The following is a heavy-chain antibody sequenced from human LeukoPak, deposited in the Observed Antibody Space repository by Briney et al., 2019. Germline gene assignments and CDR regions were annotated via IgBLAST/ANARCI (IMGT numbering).Heavy chain of an antibody. Sequence: GGSLRLSCAASGFTFSSYSMNWVRQAPGKGLEWVSSISSSSSYIYYADSVKGRFTISRDNAKNSLYLQMNSLRAEDTAVYYCARGSSRRYDFWSRYYDVDYWGQGTLVTVSS. J-gene: IGHJ4*02. CDR2: ISSSSSYI. CDR3: ARGSSRRYDFWSRYYDVDY. CDR1: GFTFSSYS. D-gene: IGHD3-3*01. V-gene: IGHV3-21*01.